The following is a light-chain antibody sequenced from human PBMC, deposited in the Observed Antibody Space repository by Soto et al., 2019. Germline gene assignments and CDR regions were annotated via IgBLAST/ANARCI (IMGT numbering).Light chain of an antibody. J-gene: IGLJ1*01. CDR1: SSDVGNYKY. Sequence: QSALTQPASVSGSPGQSITISCTGTSSDVGNYKYVSWYQQHPGKAPKLMIYEVSNRPSGVSNRFSGSKSGNTASLTISGLQAKDETDYYCFSYTSSGTYVFGTGTKV. V-gene: IGLV2-14*01. CDR2: EVS. CDR3: FSYTSSGTYV.